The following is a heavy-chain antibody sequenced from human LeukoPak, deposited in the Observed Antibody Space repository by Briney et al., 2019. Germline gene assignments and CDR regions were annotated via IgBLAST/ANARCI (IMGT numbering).Heavy chain of an antibody. CDR3: AISSWYRLAY. CDR1: GFTFSDAF. CDR2: SRNKADSYTA. V-gene: IGHV3-72*01. Sequence: GGSLRLSCAASGFTFSDAFTSWVRQAPGKGLEWVGRSRNKADSYTAEYAASVKGRFTISRDESKNSLYLQISSLETEDAAVYYCAISSWYRLAYWGQGSLVTVSS. D-gene: IGHD6-13*01. J-gene: IGHJ4*02.